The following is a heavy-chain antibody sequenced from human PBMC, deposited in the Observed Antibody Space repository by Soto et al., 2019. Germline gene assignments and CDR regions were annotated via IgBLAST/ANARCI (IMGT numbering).Heavy chain of an antibody. V-gene: IGHV4-59*01. D-gene: IGHD3-3*01. CDR2: IYYSGST. Sequence: SDTLSLTCTVSGHSITRYYWTWIRQPPGKGLEWIGYIYYSGSTNYNPSLKSQVTISVDTSKNQFSLKLSSVTAADTAVYYCARVGYYDFWSGYYGNWFDPWGQGTLVTVS. J-gene: IGHJ5*02. CDR1: GHSITRYY. CDR3: ARVGYYDFWSGYYGNWFDP.